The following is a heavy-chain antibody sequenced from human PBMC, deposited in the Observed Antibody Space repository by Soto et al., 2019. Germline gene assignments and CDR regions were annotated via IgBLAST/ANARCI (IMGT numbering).Heavy chain of an antibody. V-gene: IGHV4-39*01. Sequence: QLQLQESGPGLVKPSETLSLTCTVSGVSISNSSYYWGWIRRPPGNGLEWIGTIYYSGITYYNPFLKSLVATSIDTSKNHFSLKLTSVTAADTAVYYCARHGSNLGQGTLVTVSS. CDR1: GVSISNSSYY. CDR2: IYYSGIT. CDR3: ARHGSN. J-gene: IGHJ4*02.